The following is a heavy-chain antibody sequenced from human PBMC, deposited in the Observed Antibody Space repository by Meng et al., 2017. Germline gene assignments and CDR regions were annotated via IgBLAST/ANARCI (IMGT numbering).Heavy chain of an antibody. Sequence: QVQLQRRGAGRCKPSETLSLTCAVYGGSFSGYYWSWIRQPPGKGLEWIGEINHSGSTNYNPSLKSRVTISVDTSKNQFSLKLSSVTAADTAVYYCARFYCSGGSCRDYWGQGTLVTVSS. V-gene: IGHV4-34*01. CDR3: ARFYCSGGSCRDY. J-gene: IGHJ4*02. D-gene: IGHD2-15*01. CDR2: INHSGST. CDR1: GGSFSGYY.